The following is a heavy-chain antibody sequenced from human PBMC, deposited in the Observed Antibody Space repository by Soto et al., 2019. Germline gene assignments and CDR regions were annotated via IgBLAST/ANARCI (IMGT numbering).Heavy chain of an antibody. CDR3: ARGHFGMDV. CDR1: GFTLSSHW. CDR2: INQDGSAR. Sequence: DVHLVESGGGLVQPGESLRLSCAGSGFTLSSHWMTWVRQAPEKGLEWVANINQDGSARHYVDSVKGRFTISRDNAKNSLYLELNSLRPDDTAVYYCARGHFGMDVWGQGTTVTVSS. V-gene: IGHV3-7*01. J-gene: IGHJ6*02.